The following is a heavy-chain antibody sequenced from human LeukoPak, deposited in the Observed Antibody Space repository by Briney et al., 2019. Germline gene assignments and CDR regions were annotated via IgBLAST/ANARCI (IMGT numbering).Heavy chain of an antibody. CDR1: GYTFTGYY. CDR2: INPNSGGT. V-gene: IGHV1-2*06. J-gene: IGHJ1*01. Sequence: GASVKVSCKASGYTFTGYYMHWVRQAPGQGLEWMGRINPNSGGTNYAQKFQGRVTMTRDTSISTAYMELSRLRSGDTAVYYCARDLQRSDWSAEYFQHWGQGTLVTVSS. D-gene: IGHD6-19*01. CDR3: ARDLQRSDWSAEYFQH.